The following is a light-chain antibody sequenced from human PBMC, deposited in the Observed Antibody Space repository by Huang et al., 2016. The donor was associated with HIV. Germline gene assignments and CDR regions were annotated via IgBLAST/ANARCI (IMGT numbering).Light chain of an antibody. CDR2: GAS. Sequence: EIVLTQSPATLSLSPGERATLSCRASPSVSSYLAWYQQKPGQAPRLLIYGASNRATGIPARFSGSGSGTDFTLTISSLEPEDFAVYYCQQRSNWPILTFGPGTKVDIK. CDR1: PSVSSY. CDR3: QQRSNWPILT. V-gene: IGKV3-11*01. J-gene: IGKJ3*01.